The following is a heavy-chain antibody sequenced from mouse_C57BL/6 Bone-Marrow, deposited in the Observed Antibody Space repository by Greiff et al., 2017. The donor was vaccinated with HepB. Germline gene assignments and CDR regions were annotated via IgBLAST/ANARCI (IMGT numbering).Heavy chain of an antibody. Sequence: EVKLVESGGDLVKPGGSLKLSCAASGFTFSSYGMSWVRQTPDKRLEWVATISSGGSYTYYPDSVKGRFTISRDNAKNTLYLQMSSLKSEDTAMYYCARRYSNVEDYWGQGTTLTVSS. CDR3: ARRYSNVEDY. CDR2: ISSGGSYT. V-gene: IGHV5-6*02. J-gene: IGHJ2*01. D-gene: IGHD2-5*01. CDR1: GFTFSSYG.